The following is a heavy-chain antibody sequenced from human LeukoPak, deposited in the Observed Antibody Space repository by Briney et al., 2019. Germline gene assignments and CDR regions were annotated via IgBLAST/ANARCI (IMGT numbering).Heavy chain of an antibody. V-gene: IGHV1-69*13. CDR2: IIPIFGTA. Sequence: SVKVSCKASGGTFSSYAISWVRQAPGQGLEWMGGIIPIFGTANYAQKFQGRVTITADESTSTAYMELSSLRSEDTAVYYCARDSVKRRGPILTGYYNFDYWGQGTLVTVSS. CDR1: GGTFSSYA. D-gene: IGHD3-9*01. J-gene: IGHJ4*02. CDR3: ARDSVKRRGPILTGYYNFDY.